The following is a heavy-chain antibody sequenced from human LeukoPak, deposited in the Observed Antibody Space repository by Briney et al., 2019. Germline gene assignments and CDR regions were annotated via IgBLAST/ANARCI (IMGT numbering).Heavy chain of an antibody. D-gene: IGHD4-17*01. CDR1: GFSFSSFW. CDR3: VRDGAATTPYDY. V-gene: IGHV3-74*01. Sequence: PGGALRLSCAASGFSFSSFWMCWVRQGPRKGLVWGSRVDFEGSGTIYAASVKGRFTISRDNAKNTVYLQMNSRGVDDTAVYYCVRDGAATTPYDYWGQGTLVTVSS. CDR2: VDFEGSGT. J-gene: IGHJ4*02.